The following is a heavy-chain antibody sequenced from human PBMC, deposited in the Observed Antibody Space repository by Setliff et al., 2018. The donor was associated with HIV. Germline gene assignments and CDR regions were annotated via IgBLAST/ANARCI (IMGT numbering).Heavy chain of an antibody. Sequence: PSETLSLTCTVSGGSISSCYWSWIRQPPGKGLEWIGYIYYSGSTNYNPSLKSRVTISVDTSKNQFSLKLSSVTAADTAVYYCARGRKRDGYNFYYYYMDVWDKGTTVTVS. J-gene: IGHJ6*03. V-gene: IGHV4-59*12. CDR3: ARGRKRDGYNFYYYYMDV. D-gene: IGHD5-12*01. CDR1: GGSISSCY. CDR2: IYYSGST.